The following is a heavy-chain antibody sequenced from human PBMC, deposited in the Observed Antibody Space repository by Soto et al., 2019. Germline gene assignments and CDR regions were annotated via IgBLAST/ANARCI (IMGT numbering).Heavy chain of an antibody. CDR2: IIPILGIA. CDR1: GGTFSSYT. CDR3: ARVYCCGGSCWGGGFDY. J-gene: IGHJ4*02. D-gene: IGHD2-15*01. V-gene: IGHV1-69*02. Sequence: QVQLVQSGAEVKKPGSSVKVSCKASGGTFSSYTISWVRQAPGQGLEWMGRIIPILGIANYAQKFQGRVPVTADKTTGPPYMELGSLRSADTGVCYCARVYCCGGSCWGGGFDYWGQGTLVTVSS.